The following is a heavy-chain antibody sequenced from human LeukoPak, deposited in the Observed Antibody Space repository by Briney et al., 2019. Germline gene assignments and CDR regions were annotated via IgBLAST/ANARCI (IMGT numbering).Heavy chain of an antibody. J-gene: IGHJ4*02. V-gene: IGHV3-74*01. D-gene: IGHD2-2*01. CDR2: INSDGSST. CDR1: GFTFSSYW. Sequence: PGGSLRLSCAASGFTFSSYWIHWVRQAPGKGLVWVSRINSDGSSTSYADSVKGRFTISRDDSKNTAFLQMNSLKTEDTAVYYCASGGYCTSTSCYGENWGQGTLVTVSS. CDR3: ASGGYCTSTSCYGEN.